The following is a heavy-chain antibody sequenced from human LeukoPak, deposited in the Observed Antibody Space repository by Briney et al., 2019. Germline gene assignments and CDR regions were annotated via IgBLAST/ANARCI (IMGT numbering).Heavy chain of an antibody. CDR2: INHSGST. CDR1: GGSFNGYY. D-gene: IGHD2-2*01. V-gene: IGHV4-34*01. J-gene: IGHJ6*03. Sequence: SETLSLTCAVYGGSFNGYYWSWIRQPPGKGLEWIGEINHSGSTNYNPSLRSRVTISVDTSKNQFSLKLSSVTAADTAVYYCARGPLGYCSSTSCYVSVYYYYYMDVWGKGTTVTVSS. CDR3: ARGPLGYCSSTSCYVSVYYYYYMDV.